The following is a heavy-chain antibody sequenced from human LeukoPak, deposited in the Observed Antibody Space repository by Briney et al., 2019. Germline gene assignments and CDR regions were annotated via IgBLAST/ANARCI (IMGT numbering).Heavy chain of an antibody. V-gene: IGHV4-4*07. CDR2: IYTSGST. CDR1: GGSISSYY. Sequence: SETLSLTCTVSGGSISSYYWSWIRQTAGKGLEWIGRIYTSGSTNYNPSLKSRVTMSVDTSKNQFSLKLSSVTAADTAVYYCAREAVSWSYDSSGRPFDYWGQGTLVTVSS. D-gene: IGHD3-22*01. CDR3: AREAVSWSYDSSGRPFDY. J-gene: IGHJ4*02.